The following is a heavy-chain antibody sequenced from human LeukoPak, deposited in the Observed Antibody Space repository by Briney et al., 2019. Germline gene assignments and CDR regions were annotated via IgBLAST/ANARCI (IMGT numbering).Heavy chain of an antibody. Sequence: ASVRVSCTASGYTFTNYGISCGRQAPGQGLWCMGWISAYNGNTNYAQKLQGRVTMTTDTSTSTAYMELRSLTSDDTAVYYCARVGAYCTSTSCLDYWGQGTLVTVSS. CDR1: GYTFTNYG. CDR2: ISAYNGNT. J-gene: IGHJ4*02. V-gene: IGHV1-18*01. CDR3: ARVGAYCTSTSCLDY. D-gene: IGHD2-2*01.